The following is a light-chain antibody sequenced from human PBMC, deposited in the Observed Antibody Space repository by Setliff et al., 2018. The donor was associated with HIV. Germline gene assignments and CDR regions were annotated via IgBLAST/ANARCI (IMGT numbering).Light chain of an antibody. J-gene: IGLJ1*01. Sequence: QSALTQPASVSGSPGQSITISCTGTTSDIGNFNLVSWYQQHPGKAPKLMICEVSKRPSGVSDRFSGSKSANTASLTISGLQAEDEADYYCSSFTSSTTYVFGTGTKVTV. CDR3: SSFTSSTTYV. V-gene: IGLV2-14*02. CDR2: EVS. CDR1: TSDIGNFNL.